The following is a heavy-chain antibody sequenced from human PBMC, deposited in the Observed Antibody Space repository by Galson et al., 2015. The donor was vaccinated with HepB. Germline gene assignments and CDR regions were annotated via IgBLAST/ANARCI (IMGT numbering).Heavy chain of an antibody. J-gene: IGHJ1*01. V-gene: IGHV4-61*01. CDR3: ASGGYYYDSSGYYYYFQH. CDR2: IYYSGST. Sequence: LSLTCTVSGGSVSSGSYYRSWIRQPPGKGLEWIGYIYYSGSTNYNPSLKSRVTISVDTSKNQFSLKLSSVTAADTAVYYCASGGYYYDSSGYYYYFQHWGQGTLVTVSS. CDR1: GGSVSSGSYY. D-gene: IGHD3-22*01.